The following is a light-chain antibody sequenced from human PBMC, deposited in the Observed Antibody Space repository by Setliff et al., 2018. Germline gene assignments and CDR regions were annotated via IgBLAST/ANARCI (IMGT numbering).Light chain of an antibody. V-gene: IGLV2-14*03. CDR3: SSYTGTDV. CDR1: SSDVGGYNY. Sequence: QSALTQPASVSGSPGQSTTISCTGTSSDVGGYNYVSWYQQHPGKAPKLMIYDVSNRPSGVSNRFSGSKSGNTASLTISGLQAEDEADYYCSSYTGTDVFGSGTKVTVL. CDR2: DVS. J-gene: IGLJ1*01.